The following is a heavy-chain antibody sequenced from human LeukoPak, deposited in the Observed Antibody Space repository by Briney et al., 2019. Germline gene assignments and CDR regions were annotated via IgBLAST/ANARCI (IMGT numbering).Heavy chain of an antibody. CDR3: NSWYFDS. V-gene: IGHV3-33*01. J-gene: IGHJ4*02. D-gene: IGHD6-13*01. Sequence: GGSLRLSCGASGFTFSNYGMHWVRQAPGKGLEWVAIIWHDGSGKYYADSVKGRFTISRDNSKNTLYVQMNSLRAEDTAVYYSNSWYFDSWGQGTLVTVSS. CDR1: GFTFSNYG. CDR2: IWHDGSGK.